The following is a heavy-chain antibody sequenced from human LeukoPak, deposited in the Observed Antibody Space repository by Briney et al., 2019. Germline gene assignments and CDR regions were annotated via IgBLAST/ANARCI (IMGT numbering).Heavy chain of an antibody. Sequence: PGGSLRLSCAASEFSFGSYAMSWVRQPPGRGLQWVSGISGSGDSTYYADSVIGRFTISRDNSKNTLYLQMISLRAEDTAVYYCAKGGGSYFRRVTYYYYYMDVWGKGTTVTVSS. V-gene: IGHV3-23*01. D-gene: IGHD1-26*01. CDR1: EFSFGSYA. J-gene: IGHJ6*03. CDR2: ISGSGDST. CDR3: AKGGGSYFRRVTYYYYYMDV.